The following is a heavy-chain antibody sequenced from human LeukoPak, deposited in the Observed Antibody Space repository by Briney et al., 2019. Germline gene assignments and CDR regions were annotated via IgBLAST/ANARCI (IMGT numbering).Heavy chain of an antibody. CDR1: GDSVSSSSDT. CDR2: TYYKSRWYN. V-gene: IGHV6-1*01. D-gene: IGHD3-10*01. Sequence: SQTLSLTCAISGDSVSSSSDTWNWLRQSPSRGLEWLGRTYYKSRWYNDYAGSVKSRMSINPATSKNQFSLQLNSVTPEDTAVYYCARQSFALDVWGQGTAVTVSS. J-gene: IGHJ6*02. CDR3: ARQSFALDV.